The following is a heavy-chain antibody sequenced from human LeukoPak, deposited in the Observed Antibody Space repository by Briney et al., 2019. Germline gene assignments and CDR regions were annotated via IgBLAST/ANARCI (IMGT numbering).Heavy chain of an antibody. D-gene: IGHD2-8*01. Sequence: GASVKVSCKASGGTFSSYAISWVRQAPGQGLEWMGGIIPIFGTANYAQKFQGRVTTTADESTSTAYMELSSLRSEDTAVYYCAWSYYYYYGMDVWGQGTTVTVSS. J-gene: IGHJ6*02. V-gene: IGHV1-69*13. CDR3: AWSYYYYYGMDV. CDR1: GGTFSSYA. CDR2: IIPIFGTA.